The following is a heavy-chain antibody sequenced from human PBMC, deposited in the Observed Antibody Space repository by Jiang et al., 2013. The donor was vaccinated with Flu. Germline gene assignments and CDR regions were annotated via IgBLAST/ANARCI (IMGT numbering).Heavy chain of an antibody. V-gene: IGHV3-23*01. CDR3: AKGEGDTFSLSFDY. Sequence: GLVQPGGSLRLSCAASGFTFSNYAMNWVRQAPGKGLEWVSIIGASGGGPYYADSVKGRFTISRDNSKNTLYLQMNSPRVEDTAIYYCAKGEGDTFSLSFDYWGQGTLATVSS. J-gene: IGHJ4*02. CDR2: IGASGGGP. D-gene: IGHD2-21*02. CDR1: GFTFSNYA.